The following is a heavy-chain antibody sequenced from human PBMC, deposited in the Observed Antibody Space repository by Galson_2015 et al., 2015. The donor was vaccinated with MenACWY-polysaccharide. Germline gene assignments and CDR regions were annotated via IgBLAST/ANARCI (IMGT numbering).Heavy chain of an antibody. CDR2: IHSDGRST. Sequence: SLRLSCAASGVTFSRNWMHWGRQAPGKGLVWVARIHSDGRSTSYADSVKGRFTISRDTAKNTQYLELNSPRAEDTAVYYCARPSNPGYSSGLTHAFDIWGQGTMVTVSS. J-gene: IGHJ3*02. CDR3: ARPSNPGYSSGLTHAFDI. D-gene: IGHD6-19*01. CDR1: GVTFSRNW. V-gene: IGHV3-74*01.